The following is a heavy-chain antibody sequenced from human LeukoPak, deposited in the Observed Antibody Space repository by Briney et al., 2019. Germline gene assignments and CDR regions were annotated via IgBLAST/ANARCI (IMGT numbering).Heavy chain of an antibody. V-gene: IGHV1-24*01. CDR1: GYTLTELS. J-gene: IGHJ4*02. Sequence: ASVKVSCKVSGYTLTELSMHWVRQAPGKGLEWMGGFDPEDPEDGEPIYAQKLQGRVTMTEDTSTDTAYMELSSLTSEDTALYYCTTGKIYCSSCSDDFWGQGTLVTVSS. D-gene: IGHD6-13*01. CDR2: FDPEDPEDGEP. CDR3: TTGKIYCSSCSDDF.